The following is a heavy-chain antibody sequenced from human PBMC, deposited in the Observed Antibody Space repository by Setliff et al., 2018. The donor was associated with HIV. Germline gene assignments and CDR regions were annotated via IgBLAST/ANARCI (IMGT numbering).Heavy chain of an antibody. J-gene: IGHJ6*02. CDR1: GGSISSGSYY. Sequence: PSETLSLTCTVSGGSISSGSYYWSWIRRPAGKGLEWIGRIYTSGSTNYNPSLKSRVTISVDTSKNQFSLKLSSVTAADTAVYYCARDRPYYYHGMDVWGQGTTVTVSS. V-gene: IGHV4-61*02. CDR2: IYTSGST. CDR3: ARDRPYYYHGMDV.